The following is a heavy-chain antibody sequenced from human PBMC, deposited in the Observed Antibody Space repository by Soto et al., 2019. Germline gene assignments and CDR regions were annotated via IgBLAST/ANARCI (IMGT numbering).Heavy chain of an antibody. CDR2: IIPIFGTA. CDR1: GDTFSSYA. CDR3: ARDGSGSRSRASPMDV. Sequence: QVQLVKSGAEVKKPGSSVKVSCTASGDTFSSYAISWVRQAPGQGLEWMGGIIPIFGTANYAQKFQGRVTITEDDSTSKAYMELSSLRSEDTAVYYCARDGSGSRSRASPMDVWGQGTTVTVSS. D-gene: IGHD3-22*01. J-gene: IGHJ6*02. V-gene: IGHV1-69*01.